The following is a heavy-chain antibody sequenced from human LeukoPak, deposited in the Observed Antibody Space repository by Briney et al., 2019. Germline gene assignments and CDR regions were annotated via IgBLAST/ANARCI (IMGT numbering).Heavy chain of an antibody. CDR1: GGSISSHY. CDR3: ARAPSSGWNYYYYGMDV. V-gene: IGHV4-34*01. Sequence: SETLSLTCTVSGGSISSHYWSWIRQPPGKGLEWIGEINHSGSTNYNPSLKSRVTISVDTSKNQFSLKLSSVTAADTAVYYCARAPSSGWNYYYYGMDVWGQGTTVTVSS. CDR2: INHSGST. D-gene: IGHD6-19*01. J-gene: IGHJ6*02.